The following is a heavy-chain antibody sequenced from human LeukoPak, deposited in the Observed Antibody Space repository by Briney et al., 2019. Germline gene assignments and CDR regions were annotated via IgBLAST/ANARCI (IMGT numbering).Heavy chain of an antibody. Sequence: ASVKVSCKASGYTFTSYGISWARQAPGQGLEWMGWISAYNGNTNYAQKLQGRVTMTTDTSTSTAYMELRSLRSDDTAAYYCASGGIAAAGTEWEADYYYGMDVWGQGTTVTVSS. V-gene: IGHV1-18*01. CDR3: ASGGIAAAGTEWEADYYYGMDV. CDR1: GYTFTSYG. D-gene: IGHD6-13*01. CDR2: ISAYNGNT. J-gene: IGHJ6*02.